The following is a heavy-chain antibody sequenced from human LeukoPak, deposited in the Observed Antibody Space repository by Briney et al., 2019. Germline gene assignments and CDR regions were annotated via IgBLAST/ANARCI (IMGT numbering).Heavy chain of an antibody. D-gene: IGHD4-17*01. Sequence: PGGSLRLSCAASRFTFSTYTMNWVRQAPGKGLEWVSSISSSSYIYYADSVKGRFTISRDNAENSLYLQMNTLRAEDTAVYYCARDRTTVTTFDYWGQGTLVTVSS. J-gene: IGHJ4*02. V-gene: IGHV3-21*01. CDR3: ARDRTTVTTFDY. CDR2: ISSSSYI. CDR1: RFTFSTYT.